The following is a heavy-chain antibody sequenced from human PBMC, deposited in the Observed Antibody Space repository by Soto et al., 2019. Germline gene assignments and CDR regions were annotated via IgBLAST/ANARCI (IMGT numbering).Heavy chain of an antibody. CDR3: ARGVLH. CDR1: GGSISSGGYS. CDR2: IFYSGST. Sequence: QVQLQESGPGLVKPSQTLSLTCTVSGGSISSGGYSWSWIRQHPGKGLEWIGYIFYSGSTSYNPSFKSRVTISVDTSKNQFSLKVSSVTAADTAFYYCARGVLHWGQGTLVTVSS. J-gene: IGHJ4*02. V-gene: IGHV4-31*03.